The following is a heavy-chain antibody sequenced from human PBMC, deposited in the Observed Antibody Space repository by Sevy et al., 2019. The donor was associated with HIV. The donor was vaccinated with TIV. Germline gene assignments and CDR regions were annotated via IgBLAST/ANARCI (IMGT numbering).Heavy chain of an antibody. CDR1: GYTFTSYY. V-gene: IGHV1-46*01. CDR3: AREQGIAVAGFYYYYGMDV. CDR2: ITPSGGST. J-gene: IGHJ6*02. Sequence: ASVKVSCKASGYTFTSYYMHWVRQAPGQGLEWMGIITPSGGSTSYAQKFQGRVTMTRDTSTSTVYMGLSSLRSEDTAVYYCAREQGIAVAGFYYYYGMDVWGQGTTVTVSS. D-gene: IGHD6-19*01.